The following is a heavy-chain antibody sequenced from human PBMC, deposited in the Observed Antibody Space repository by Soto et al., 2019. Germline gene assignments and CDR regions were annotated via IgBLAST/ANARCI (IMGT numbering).Heavy chain of an antibody. Sequence: EVQLVQSGAEVKKPGESLRISCKGSGYTFRSYFITWVRQMPGKGLEWLGRIDPGDSSTNYSPSFQGHVTISVDRAISTAYLQWSSVKASDTAMYYCARHFVREGYNYPAHYGMDVWGQGTTVTVSS. CDR1: GYTFRSYF. J-gene: IGHJ6*02. CDR2: IDPGDSST. D-gene: IGHD1-1*01. CDR3: ARHFVREGYNYPAHYGMDV. V-gene: IGHV5-10-1*03.